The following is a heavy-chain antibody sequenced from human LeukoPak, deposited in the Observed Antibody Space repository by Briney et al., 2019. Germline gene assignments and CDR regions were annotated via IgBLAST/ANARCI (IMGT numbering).Heavy chain of an antibody. CDR3: ARYPGVGATFYFDY. CDR1: GYAFTCYY. CDR2: INPNSGGT. V-gene: IGHV1-2*02. D-gene: IGHD1-26*01. J-gene: IGHJ4*02. Sequence: ASVKVSCKASGYAFTCYYMHWVRQAPGQGLEWMGWINPNSGGTNYAQKFQGRVTMTRDTSISTAYMELSRLRSDDTAVYYCARYPGVGATFYFDYWGQGTLVTVSS.